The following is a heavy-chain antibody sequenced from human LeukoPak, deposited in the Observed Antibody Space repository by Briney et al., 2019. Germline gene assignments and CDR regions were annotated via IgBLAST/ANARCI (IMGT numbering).Heavy chain of an antibody. CDR2: ISPNSGST. V-gene: IGHV1-8*01. J-gene: IGHJ4*02. D-gene: IGHD6-19*01. Sequence: ASVKVSCKASGYTFTTYDINWVRQATGQGLEWMGWISPNSGSTDYAQKFQGRVTMTTDTSISTAYMEMNSLRSEDTAVYHCVRVPSGYSSGRYGDHWGQGTLVTVSS. CDR3: VRVPSGYSSGRYGDH. CDR1: GYTFTTYD.